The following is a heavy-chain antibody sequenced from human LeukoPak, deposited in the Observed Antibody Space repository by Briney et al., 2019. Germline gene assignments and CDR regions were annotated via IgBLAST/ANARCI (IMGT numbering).Heavy chain of an antibody. V-gene: IGHV1-8*03. J-gene: IGHJ4*02. CDR2: IKPDSGST. Sequence: ASVKVSCKASGYTFTSHAISWVRQATGLGLEWMGWIKPDSGSTGHAQKFQGRVVFTSDNSIGTAYMELSSLRSEDTAVYYCARELSTSVPDYWGQGILVTVSS. CDR1: GYTFTSHA. CDR3: ARELSTSVPDY. D-gene: IGHD2-2*01.